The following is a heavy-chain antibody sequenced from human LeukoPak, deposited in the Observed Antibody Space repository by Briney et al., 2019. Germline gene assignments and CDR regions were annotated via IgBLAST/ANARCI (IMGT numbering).Heavy chain of an antibody. CDR1: GFTFSSYA. V-gene: IGHV3-23*01. Sequence: GGSLRLSCAASGFTFSSYAMSWVRQAPGKGLEWVSAISGSGGSTYYADSVKGRFTISRDNSKNTLYLQMNSLRAEDTAVYYCAKDHVIWSGSYYMDVWGKGTTVTASS. CDR2: ISGSGGST. D-gene: IGHD3-3*01. J-gene: IGHJ6*03. CDR3: AKDHVIWSGSYYMDV.